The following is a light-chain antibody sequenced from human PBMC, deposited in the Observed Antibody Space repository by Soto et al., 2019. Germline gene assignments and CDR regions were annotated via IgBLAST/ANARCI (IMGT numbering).Light chain of an antibody. CDR3: CSYAGRSTWV. CDR2: EVS. Sequence: HSALTQHASVSGSPGQSITISCTGTSSDVGRYNLVSWYQQYSAKAPKLMIYEVSTGPSGGSNRFSGSKSVSTASLTISGLQAEDEADYYCCSYAGRSTWVFGGGTKVTVL. J-gene: IGLJ3*02. V-gene: IGLV2-23*02. CDR1: SSDVGRYNL.